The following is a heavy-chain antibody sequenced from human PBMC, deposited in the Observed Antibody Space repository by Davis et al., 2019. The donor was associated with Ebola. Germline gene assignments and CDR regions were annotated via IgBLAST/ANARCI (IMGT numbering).Heavy chain of an antibody. CDR3: ARVIGHYDFWSGSISDYGLDV. CDR2: IYYSGST. Sequence: MPSETLSLTCTVSGGSISSYYWSWIRQPPGKGLEWIGYIYYSGSTNYNPSLKSRFTISVDTSKNRFSLKLSSVTAADTAVYYCARVIGHYDFWSGSISDYGLDVWGQGTTVTVSS. CDR1: GGSISSYY. D-gene: IGHD3-3*01. J-gene: IGHJ6*02. V-gene: IGHV4-59*01.